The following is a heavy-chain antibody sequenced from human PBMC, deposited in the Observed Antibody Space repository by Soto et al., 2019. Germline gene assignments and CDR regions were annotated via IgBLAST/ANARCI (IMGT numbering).Heavy chain of an antibody. CDR1: GGTFSSYA. V-gene: IGHV1-69*13. CDR2: IIPIFGTA. Sequence: SVKVSCKASGGTFSSYAISWVRQAPGQGLEWMGGIIPIFGTANYAQKFQGRVTITADESTSTAYMELSSLRSEDTAVYYCAIAAAHNRNSYYGMDVWGQGTTVTVS. CDR3: AIAAAHNRNSYYGMDV. D-gene: IGHD6-13*01. J-gene: IGHJ6*02.